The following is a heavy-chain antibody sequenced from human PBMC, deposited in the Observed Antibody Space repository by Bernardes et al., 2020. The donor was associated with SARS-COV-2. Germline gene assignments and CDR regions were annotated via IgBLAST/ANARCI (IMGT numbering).Heavy chain of an antibody. V-gene: IGHV3-23*01. Sequence: GGSLRLSCAASGFTFSSYSMNWVRQAPGKGLEWVSGLSGSGGSTYYADSVKGRFTISRDNFKNTVDLQMNSLRGEDTAVYYCGRVVTILRGVTFYYYGMDVWGQGTTVTVSS. CDR2: LSGSGGST. CDR3: GRVVTILRGVTFYYYGMDV. D-gene: IGHD3-10*01. CDR1: GFTFSSYS. J-gene: IGHJ6*02.